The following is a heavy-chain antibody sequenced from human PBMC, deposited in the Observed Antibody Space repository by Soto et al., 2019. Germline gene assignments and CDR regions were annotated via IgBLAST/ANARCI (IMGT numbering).Heavy chain of an antibody. Sequence: SETLSLTCTVSGGSISGGGYYWSWIRQHPGKGLEWIGYIYYSGSTYYNPSLKSRVTISVDTSKNQFSLKLSSVTAADTAVYYCARLGGRGVYYYDSSGSPPYFDYWGQGTLVTVSS. CDR1: GGSISGGGYY. CDR2: IYYSGST. D-gene: IGHD3-22*01. J-gene: IGHJ4*02. CDR3: ARLGGRGVYYYDSSGSPPYFDY. V-gene: IGHV4-31*03.